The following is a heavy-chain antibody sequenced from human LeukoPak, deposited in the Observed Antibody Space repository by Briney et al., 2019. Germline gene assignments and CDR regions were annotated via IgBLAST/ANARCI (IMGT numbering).Heavy chain of an antibody. V-gene: IGHV3-73*01. Sequence: GGSLRLSCAASGFSFSGSAMHWVRQASEKGLEWVGRIRSKANYYATVYAASVKGRFTISRDDSKNTLYLQMNSLRAEDTAVYYCAKGSSSSWYPTDAFDIWGQGTMVTVSS. CDR1: GFSFSGSA. CDR3: AKGSSSSWYPTDAFDI. CDR2: IRSKANYYAT. J-gene: IGHJ3*02. D-gene: IGHD6-13*01.